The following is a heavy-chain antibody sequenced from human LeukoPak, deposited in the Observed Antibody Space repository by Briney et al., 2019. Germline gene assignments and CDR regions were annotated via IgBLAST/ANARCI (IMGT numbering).Heavy chain of an antibody. CDR3: ARGIEDYYGSGLDY. Sequence: GGSLRLSCAASGFTFSSYAMHWVRQAPGMGLEYVSAISSHGGSTYYANSVKGRFTISRDNSRNTLYLQMGSLRAEDMAVYYCARGIEDYYGSGLDYWGQGTLLTVSS. J-gene: IGHJ4*02. V-gene: IGHV3-64*01. D-gene: IGHD3-10*01. CDR1: GFTFSSYA. CDR2: ISSHGGST.